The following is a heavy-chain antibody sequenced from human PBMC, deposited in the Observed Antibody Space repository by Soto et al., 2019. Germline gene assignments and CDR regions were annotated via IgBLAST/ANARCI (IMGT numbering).Heavy chain of an antibody. CDR3: ARDAKVYYYGSGSSAFYYYYGMDV. D-gene: IGHD3-10*01. CDR1: GGSISSYY. CDR2: IYYSGST. V-gene: IGHV4-59*01. Sequence: PSETLSLTCTVSGGSISSYYWSWIRQPPGKGLEWIGYIYYSGSTNYNPSLKSRVTISVDTSKNQFSLKLSSVTAADTAVYYCARDAKVYYYGSGSSAFYYYYGMDVWGQGTTVTVSS. J-gene: IGHJ6*02.